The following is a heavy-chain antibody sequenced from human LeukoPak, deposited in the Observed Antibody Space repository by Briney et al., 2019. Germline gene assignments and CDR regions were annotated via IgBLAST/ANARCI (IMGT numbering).Heavy chain of an antibody. D-gene: IGHD3-22*01. CDR1: GFTFSSYA. Sequence: PGGSLRLSCAASGFTFSSYAMPWVRQAPGKGLEWVAAISYDGSNKYYADSVKGRFTISRDNSKNTLYLQMNSLRAEDAAVYYCARGTYYYDSSGLDYWGQGTLVTVSS. V-gene: IGHV3-30-3*01. J-gene: IGHJ4*02. CDR2: ISYDGSNK. CDR3: ARGTYYYDSSGLDY.